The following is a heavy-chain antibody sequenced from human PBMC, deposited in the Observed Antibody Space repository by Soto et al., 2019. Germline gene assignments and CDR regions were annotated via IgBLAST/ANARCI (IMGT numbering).Heavy chain of an antibody. Sequence: SETLSLTCTVSGGSISSYYWSWIRQPPGKGLEWIGYIYYSGSTNYNPSLKSRVTISVDTSKNQFSLKLSSVTAADTAVYYCARQTPYHYYYYYMDVWGKGTTVTVSS. CDR1: GGSISSYY. CDR2: IYYSGST. V-gene: IGHV4-59*08. J-gene: IGHJ6*03. CDR3: ARQTPYHYYYYYMDV.